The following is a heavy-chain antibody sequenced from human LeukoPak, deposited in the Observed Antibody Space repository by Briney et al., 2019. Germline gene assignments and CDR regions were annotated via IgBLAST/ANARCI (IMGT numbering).Heavy chain of an antibody. CDR2: ISASGGST. J-gene: IGHJ4*02. V-gene: IGHV3-23*01. CDR1: GFTFSSYA. Sequence: GGSLRLSCAASGFTFSSYAMHWVRQAPGKGLEWVSGISASGGSTYYADSVKGRFTISRDNSKDTLYLQMNGLRAEDTAVYFCAKQSAGSAAWYSLHYDFWGQGTLVTVSS. D-gene: IGHD6-13*01. CDR3: AKQSAGSAAWYSLHYDF.